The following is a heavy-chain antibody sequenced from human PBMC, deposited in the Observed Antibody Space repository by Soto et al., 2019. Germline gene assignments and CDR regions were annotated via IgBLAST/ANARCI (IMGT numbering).Heavy chain of an antibody. J-gene: IGHJ4*02. CDR3: AKGRGGSGSLTPRVDF. D-gene: IGHD3-10*01. CDR1: GFTFNNYA. V-gene: IGHV3-23*01. Sequence: EVQLLESGGGLVQPGGSLRLSCAASGFTFNNYAMTWVRQAPGKGLEWVSAISGGGDTTSYADSVKGRFTVSRDGSKNTLSLQMSSLRAKDTALYYCAKGRGGSGSLTPRVDFWGQGTLVTVSS. CDR2: ISGGGDTT.